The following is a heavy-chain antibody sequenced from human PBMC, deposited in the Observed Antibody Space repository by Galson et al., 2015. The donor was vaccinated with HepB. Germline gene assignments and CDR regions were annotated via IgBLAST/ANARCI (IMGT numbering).Heavy chain of an antibody. CDR1: GGSFSTFA. Sequence: SVKVSCKASGGSFSTFAFNWVRQAPGQGLEWMGTFIPIFATANYAQKFQDRVTITADKSTTTAYMELTSQRPEDTAVYYCARGVGRGRRYSNTWQKDYYDMDVWGQGTTVTVSS. D-gene: IGHD6-13*01. CDR3: ARGVGRGRRYSNTWQKDYYDMDV. CDR2: FIPIFATA. V-gene: IGHV1-69*06. J-gene: IGHJ6*02.